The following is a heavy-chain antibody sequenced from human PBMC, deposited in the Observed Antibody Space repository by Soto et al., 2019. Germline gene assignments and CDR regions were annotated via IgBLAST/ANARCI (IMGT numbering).Heavy chain of an antibody. CDR2: IYDSGST. Sequence: QVQLQESGPGLVKPSETLSLSCSVSGGSVSSYYWSWIRQPPGKGLELIGYIYDSGSTNYNPSLKSRVTISIDTSKNQFSLNLNSVTAADTAVYYCARGIVGATRVFDFWGQGTLVTVS. D-gene: IGHD1-26*01. V-gene: IGHV4-59*02. CDR1: GGSVSSYY. J-gene: IGHJ4*02. CDR3: ARGIVGATRVFDF.